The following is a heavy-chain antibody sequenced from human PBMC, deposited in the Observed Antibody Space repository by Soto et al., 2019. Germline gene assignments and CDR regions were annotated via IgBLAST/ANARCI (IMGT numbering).Heavy chain of an antibody. V-gene: IGHV1-69*01. CDR1: GGTFSDFT. D-gene: IGHD2-21*01. CDR2: LIPILEAT. J-gene: IGHJ6*02. Sequence: QVQLVQSGAEVRKPGSSVKVSCRASGGTFSDFTVTWVRQAPGQGLEWMGGLIPILEATKYAQTFQDRVTFTADESTSTVFMELSSLRSEDTAVYFCATSYCGNECQPNRAFYYFGGDVWGQGTTVTVSS. CDR3: ATSYCGNECQPNRAFYYFGGDV.